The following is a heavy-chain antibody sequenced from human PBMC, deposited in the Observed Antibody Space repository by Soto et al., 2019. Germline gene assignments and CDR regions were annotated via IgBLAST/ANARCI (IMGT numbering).Heavy chain of an antibody. CDR2: TYYRSKWYN. V-gene: IGHV6-1*01. J-gene: IGHJ5*02. CDR3: ARGTYYYGSGSYRSGGWFDP. CDR1: GDSVSSNSAA. Sequence: SQTLSLPCAISGDSVSSNSAAWNWIRQSPSRGLEWLGRTYYRSKWYNDYAVSVKSRITINPDTSKNQFSLQLNSVTPEDTAVYYCARGTYYYGSGSYRSGGWFDPWGQGTLVTVSS. D-gene: IGHD3-10*01.